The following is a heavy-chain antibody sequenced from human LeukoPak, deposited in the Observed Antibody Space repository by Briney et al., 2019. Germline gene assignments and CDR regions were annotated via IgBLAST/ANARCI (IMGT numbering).Heavy chain of an antibody. Sequence: SETLSLTCTVSGYSISNGYYWGWIRQPPGKGLEWVGSIYHRGSTYYNPSLRSRVTISLDRSKNQFSLKLSSVTAADTAVYYCARIVDGYNSTPRFDPWGQGTLVTVSS. CDR2: IYHRGST. CDR3: ARIVDGYNSTPRFDP. J-gene: IGHJ5*02. D-gene: IGHD5-24*01. CDR1: GYSISNGYY. V-gene: IGHV4-38-2*02.